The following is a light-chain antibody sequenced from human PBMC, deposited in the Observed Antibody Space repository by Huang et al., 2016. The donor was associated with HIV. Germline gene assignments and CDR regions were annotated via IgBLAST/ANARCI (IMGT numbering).Light chain of an antibody. CDR1: QSVNNNY. Sequence: EIVLTQSPDSLSLSPGEGATLSCRASQSVNNNYLAWYQQKPGQAPRLLIFSASNRATGIPDRFGGSGSGTDFTLTIRSLEPEDFAMYYCQQYGSSPWTFGQGTKVEVK. V-gene: IGKV3-20*01. CDR2: SAS. CDR3: QQYGSSPWT. J-gene: IGKJ1*01.